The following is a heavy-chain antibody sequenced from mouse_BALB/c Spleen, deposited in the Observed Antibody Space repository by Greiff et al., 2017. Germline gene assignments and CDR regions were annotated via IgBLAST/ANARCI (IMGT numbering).Heavy chain of an antibody. CDR3: ARSDDYDSPAMDY. Sequence: EVQLVESGPGLVKPSQSLSLTCTVTGYSITSDYAWNWIRQFPGNKLEWMGYISYSGSTSYNPSLKSRISITRDTSKNQFFLQLNSVTTEDTATYYCARSDDYDSPAMDYWGQGTSVTVSS. CDR1: GYSITSDYA. D-gene: IGHD2-4*01. J-gene: IGHJ4*01. CDR2: ISYSGST. V-gene: IGHV3-2*02.